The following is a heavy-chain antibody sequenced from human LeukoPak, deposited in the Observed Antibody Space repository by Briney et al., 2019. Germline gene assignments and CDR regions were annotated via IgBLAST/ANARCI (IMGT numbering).Heavy chain of an antibody. J-gene: IGHJ4*02. CDR1: GYTFSAYY. Sequence: ASVKVSCKASGYTFSAYYMHWVRQAPGQGLEWMGWINPNSGDTNYAQKFQGRVTMTRDTSISTAYMELSRLRSDDTAVYYCARGELSSKFDYWGQGTLVTVSS. CDR2: INPNSGDT. V-gene: IGHV1-2*02. D-gene: IGHD3-10*01. CDR3: ARGELSSKFDY.